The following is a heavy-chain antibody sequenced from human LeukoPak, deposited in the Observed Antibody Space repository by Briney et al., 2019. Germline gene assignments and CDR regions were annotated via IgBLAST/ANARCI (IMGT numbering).Heavy chain of an antibody. V-gene: IGHV4-39*01. Sequence: PSETLSLTCTVSGGSISRNSYSWGWIRQPPGKGLEWIGSISDSGTIHYNPSLKSRVTILVDTSKKQVSLKVNAVTAADTAVYYCARHVTADNWFDPWGQGTLVIVSS. CDR2: ISDSGTI. CDR3: ARHVTADNWFDP. CDR1: GGSISRNSYS. J-gene: IGHJ5*02.